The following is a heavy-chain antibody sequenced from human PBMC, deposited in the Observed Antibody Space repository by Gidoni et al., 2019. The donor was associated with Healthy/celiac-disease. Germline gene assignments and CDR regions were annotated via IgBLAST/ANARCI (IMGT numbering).Heavy chain of an antibody. J-gene: IGHJ4*02. CDR2: ISSSGSTI. D-gene: IGHD6-19*01. Sequence: EVQLVESGGGLVQPGGSLRLSCAASGFTFSSYEMNWVRQAPGKGLEWVSYISSSGSTIYYADSVKGRFTISRDNAKNSLYLQMNSLRAEDTAVYYCARVGGRTRSGWYDWVFDYWGQGTLVTVSS. V-gene: IGHV3-48*03. CDR1: GFTFSSYE. CDR3: ARVGGRTRSGWYDWVFDY.